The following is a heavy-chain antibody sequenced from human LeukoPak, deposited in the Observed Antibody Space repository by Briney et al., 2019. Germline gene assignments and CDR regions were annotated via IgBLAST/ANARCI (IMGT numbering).Heavy chain of an antibody. J-gene: IGHJ4*02. CDR1: GGSFSGYY. CDR2: INHSGST. V-gene: IGHV4-34*01. CDR3: ARQTRGYYYDSSGYYRY. Sequence: PSETLSLTCAVYGGSFSGYYWSWIRQPPGKGLEWIGEINHSGSTNYNPSLKSRVTISVDTSKNQFSLKLSSVTAADTAVYYCARQTRGYYYDSSGYYRYWGQGTLVTVSS. D-gene: IGHD3-22*01.